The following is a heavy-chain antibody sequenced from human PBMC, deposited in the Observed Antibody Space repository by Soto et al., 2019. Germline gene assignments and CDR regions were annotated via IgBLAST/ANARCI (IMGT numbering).Heavy chain of an antibody. CDR1: GGSIGIYY. CDR2: IYYSGST. CDR3: ARLRFSSGYAFDI. V-gene: IGHV4-59*08. J-gene: IGHJ3*02. D-gene: IGHD6-25*01. Sequence: SETLSLTCTVSGGSIGIYYWSWIRQPPGKGLEWIGYIYYSGSTNYNPSLKSRVTISVDTSKNQFSLKLSSVTAADTAVYYCARLRFSSGYAFDIWGQGTMVTVSS.